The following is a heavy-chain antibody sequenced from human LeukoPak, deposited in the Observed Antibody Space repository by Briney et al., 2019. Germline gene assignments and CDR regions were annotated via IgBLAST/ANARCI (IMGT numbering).Heavy chain of an antibody. CDR2: ITNDASST. Sequence: GGSLRLSCAASGFTFSSDWMHWVRQAPGEGLVWVSRITNDASSTSYADSVKGRFTISRDNAKNTLYLEMSSLRAEDTAVYYCVRDSSVTRMDIWGKGTTVTVSS. V-gene: IGHV3-74*01. CDR3: VRDSSVTRMDI. D-gene: IGHD4-17*01. J-gene: IGHJ6*04. CDR1: GFTFSSDW.